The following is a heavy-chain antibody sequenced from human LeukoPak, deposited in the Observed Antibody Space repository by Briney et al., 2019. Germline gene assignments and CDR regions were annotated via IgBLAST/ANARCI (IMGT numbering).Heavy chain of an antibody. D-gene: IGHD3-10*01. CDR2: ISNDNGIT. V-gene: IGHV1-18*01. Sequence: EASVKVSCKASGYSFTGYGINWVRQAPGQGLEWMGWISNDNGITNYAQQFQGRVTMDTETYTSTAYMELRSLRSDDTAVYYCARRGFDYYGSGRAFDFWGQGTLVRLL. CDR3: ARRGFDYYGSGRAFDF. CDR1: GYSFTGYG. J-gene: IGHJ4*02.